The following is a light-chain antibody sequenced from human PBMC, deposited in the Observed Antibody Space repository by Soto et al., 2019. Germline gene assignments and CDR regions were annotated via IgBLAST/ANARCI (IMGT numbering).Light chain of an antibody. J-gene: IGLJ1*01. Sequence: QSVLTQPPSTSGTPGQRVTLSFSRRRSNIGSESVNWYQQLPGTAPKLLIYSYNQRPSGVPDRFSGSKSGTSASLAISGLQSEDEADYICAAWDDSLNGYVFGLGTKLTVL. CDR2: SYN. CDR3: AAWDDSLNGYV. V-gene: IGLV1-44*01. CDR1: RSNIGSES.